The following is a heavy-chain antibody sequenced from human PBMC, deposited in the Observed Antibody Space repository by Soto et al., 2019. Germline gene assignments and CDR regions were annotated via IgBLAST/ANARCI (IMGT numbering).Heavy chain of an antibody. Sequence: SVKVSCKASGGTFSSYAIRWVRQAPGQGLECMGGIIPIFGTANYAQKFQGRVTITADESTSTAYMELSSLRSEDTAVYYCARHDCISTSCYYYYYYGMDVWGQGTTVTVSS. CDR3: ARHDCISTSCYYYYYYGMDV. CDR1: GGTFSSYA. V-gene: IGHV1-69*13. J-gene: IGHJ6*02. CDR2: IIPIFGTA. D-gene: IGHD2-2*01.